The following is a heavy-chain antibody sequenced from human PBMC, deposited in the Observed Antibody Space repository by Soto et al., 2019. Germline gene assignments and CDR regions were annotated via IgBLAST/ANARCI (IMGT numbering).Heavy chain of an antibody. D-gene: IGHD5-12*01. J-gene: IGHJ5*02. CDR3: ARGGNSGYDHGWFDP. V-gene: IGHV1-18*01. CDR1: GYTFTSYG. CDR2: ISAYNGNT. Sequence: GASVKVSCKASGYTFTSYGISWVRQAPGQGLEWMGWISAYNGNTNYAQKLQGRVTMTTDTSTSTAYMELRSLRSDDTAVYYCARGGNSGYDHGWFDPWGQGTLVTVSS.